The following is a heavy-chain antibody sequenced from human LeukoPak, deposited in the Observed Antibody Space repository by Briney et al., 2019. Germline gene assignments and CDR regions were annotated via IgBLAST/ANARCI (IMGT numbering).Heavy chain of an antibody. CDR1: GGSISSYY. D-gene: IGHD4-17*01. CDR3: ARGDYGEEDAFDI. V-gene: IGHV4-59*12. CDR2: IYYSGST. J-gene: IGHJ3*02. Sequence: SETLSLTCTVSGGSISSYYWSWIRQPPGKGLEWIGYIYYSGSTNYNPSLKSRVTISVDKSKNQFSLKLSSVTAADTAVYYCARGDYGEEDAFDIWGQGTMVTVSS.